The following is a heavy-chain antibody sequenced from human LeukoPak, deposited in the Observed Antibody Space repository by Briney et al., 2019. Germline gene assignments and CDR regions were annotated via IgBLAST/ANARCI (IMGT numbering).Heavy chain of an antibody. CDR1: GGSISSSSYY. V-gene: IGHV4-39*07. J-gene: IGHJ4*02. D-gene: IGHD6-13*01. CDR2: IYYSGST. Sequence: SETLSLTCTVSGGSISSSSYYWGWIRQPPGKGLEWIGSIYYSGSTYYNPSLKSRVTISVDTSKNQFSLKLSSVTAADTAVYYCARNEAAAGTPFDYWGQGTLVTVSS. CDR3: ARNEAAAGTPFDY.